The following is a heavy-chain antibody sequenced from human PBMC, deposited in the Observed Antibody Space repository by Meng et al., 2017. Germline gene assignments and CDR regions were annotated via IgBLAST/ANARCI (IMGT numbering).Heavy chain of an antibody. D-gene: IGHD3-10*01. Sequence: QGQVGQSGAGVKKPGASVKVSCKASGYTFTSYGISWVRQAPGQGLEWMGWISAYNGNTNYAQKLQGRVTMTTDTSTSTAYMELRSLRSDDTAVYYCVLWFGELSFDYWGQGTLVTVSS. CDR3: VLWFGELSFDY. J-gene: IGHJ4*02. V-gene: IGHV1-18*01. CDR1: GYTFTSYG. CDR2: ISAYNGNT.